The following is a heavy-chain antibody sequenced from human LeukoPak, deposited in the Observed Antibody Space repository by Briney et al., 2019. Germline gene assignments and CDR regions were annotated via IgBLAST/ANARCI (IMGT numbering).Heavy chain of an antibody. CDR3: ALGDILTGPLNY. D-gene: IGHD3-9*01. CDR2: IYYSGST. V-gene: IGHV4-59*01. J-gene: IGHJ4*02. CDR1: GGSISSYY. Sequence: SETLSLTCTVSGGSISSYYWSWVRQPPGKGLEWIGYIYYSGSTNYNPSLKSRVTISVDTSKNQFSLKLSSVTAADTAVYYCALGDILTGPLNYWGQGTLVTVSS.